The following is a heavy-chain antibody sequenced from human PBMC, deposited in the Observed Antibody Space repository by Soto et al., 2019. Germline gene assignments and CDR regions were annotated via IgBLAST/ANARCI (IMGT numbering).Heavy chain of an antibody. CDR2: ISLYSDGA. V-gene: IGHV1-18*01. D-gene: IGHD2-2*01. Sequence: ASVTVSCKTSGYTFSNYGITWVRQAPGQPLEWLGWISLYSDGANYAQKFQGRVSMTTDTSTTTAYMELRSLRSDDTAVYYCARVVPGAEAWFGPWGQGTLVTVSS. J-gene: IGHJ5*02. CDR3: ARVVPGAEAWFGP. CDR1: GYTFSNYG.